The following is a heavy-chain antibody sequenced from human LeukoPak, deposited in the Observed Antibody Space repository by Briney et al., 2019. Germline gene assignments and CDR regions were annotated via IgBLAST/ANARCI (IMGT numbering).Heavy chain of an antibody. CDR3: ARNNGMDV. J-gene: IGHJ6*02. Sequence: PGGSLRLSCAASGFSLSSHWMTWVRQVPGRGPEWVANVNRDGSETYYLDSVKGRFTISKDNAKNSLYRQMNSLRAEDTALYHCARNNGMDVWGQGTTVIVSS. V-gene: IGHV3-7*03. CDR1: GFSLSSHW. CDR2: VNRDGSET.